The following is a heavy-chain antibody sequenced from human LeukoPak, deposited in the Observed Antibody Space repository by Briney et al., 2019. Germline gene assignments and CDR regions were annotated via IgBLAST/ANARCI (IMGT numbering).Heavy chain of an antibody. J-gene: IGHJ3*02. D-gene: IGHD4-17*01. CDR2: IYPGDSDT. Sequence: GESLKISCKGSGYSFTSYWIGWVRQMPGKGLEWMGIIYPGDSDTRYSPSFQGQVTISADKSISTAYLQWSSLKASDTAMYYCARHLSGGSEMGWPDYGDYPGAFDIWGQGTMVTVSS. V-gene: IGHV5-51*01. CDR1: GYSFTSYW. CDR3: ARHLSGGSEMGWPDYGDYPGAFDI.